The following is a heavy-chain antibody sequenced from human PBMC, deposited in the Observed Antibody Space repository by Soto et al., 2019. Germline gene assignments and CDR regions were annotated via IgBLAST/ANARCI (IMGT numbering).Heavy chain of an antibody. CDR3: ARDPGRDYYYGMDV. CDR1: GFTFSSYS. CDR2: ISSSSSYI. V-gene: IGHV3-21*01. J-gene: IGHJ6*02. Sequence: EVQLVESGGGLVKPGGSLRLSCAASGFTFSSYSMNWVRQAPGKGLEWVSSISSSSSYIYYADSVKGRFTISRDNAKNSLYLQMNSLRAEDTAVYYCARDPGRDYYYGMDVWGQGTTVTVSS. D-gene: IGHD3-10*01.